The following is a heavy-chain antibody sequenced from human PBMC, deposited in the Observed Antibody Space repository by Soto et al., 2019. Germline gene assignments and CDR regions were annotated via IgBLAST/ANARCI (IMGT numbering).Heavy chain of an antibody. Sequence: QVQLVASGGGLVTPGGSLRLSCAASGFTFSDYYMSWIRQAPGKGLEWVSYISSRSRYTNYADSVKGRFTSSRDNAQNSLDLQMNSLRAEDTAVYYCARRNWGNVDYWGQGTLVTVSS. CDR1: GFTFSDYY. J-gene: IGHJ4*02. D-gene: IGHD3-16*01. CDR3: ARRNWGNVDY. CDR2: ISSRSRYT. V-gene: IGHV3-11*06.